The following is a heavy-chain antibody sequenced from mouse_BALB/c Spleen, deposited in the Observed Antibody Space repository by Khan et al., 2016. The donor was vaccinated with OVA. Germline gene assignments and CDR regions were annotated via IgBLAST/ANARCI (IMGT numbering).Heavy chain of an antibody. V-gene: IGHV1-5*01. J-gene: IGHJ2*01. CDR2: IYPGNSDT. Sequence: VQLQQSGTVLARPGASVKMSCKASGYTFTNYWMHWVKQRPGQGLEWIATIYPGNSDTNYNQKFTGKAKLTAVTSTSTAYMELSSLTNEDSAVYSGARNGFGNYEIWDYWGQGTTLTVSS. D-gene: IGHD2-1*01. CDR1: GYTFTNYW. CDR3: ARNGFGNYEIWDY.